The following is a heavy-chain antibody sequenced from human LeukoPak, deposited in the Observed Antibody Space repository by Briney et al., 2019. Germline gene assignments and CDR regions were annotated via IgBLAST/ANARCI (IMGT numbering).Heavy chain of an antibody. J-gene: IGHJ4*02. V-gene: IGHV3-48*02. CDR1: GITFSGYS. CDR2: MTTSGNTI. CDR3: ARVGGATAVTMYFEY. Sequence: GGSLRLSCVVSGITFSGYSMIWVRQAPGKGLEWLSFMTTSGNTIFYAESVKDRFTISRDNAKKSLYLQMNSLRDEDTAVYYCARVGGATAVTMYFEYWGQGTLVTVSS. D-gene: IGHD1-26*01.